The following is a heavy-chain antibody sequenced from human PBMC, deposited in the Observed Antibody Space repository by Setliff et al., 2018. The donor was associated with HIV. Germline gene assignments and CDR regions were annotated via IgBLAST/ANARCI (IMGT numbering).Heavy chain of an antibody. CDR2: INGRGDSA. CDR1: GFTFSNYA. J-gene: IGHJ5*02. V-gene: IGHV3-23*01. D-gene: IGHD3-10*01. Sequence: PGGSLRLSCVASGFTFSNYAMSWVRQAPGKGLEWVSAINGRGDSAYYADSVKGRFTFSRDNSKNTLFLQMNSLRAEDSAVYYCAKDSLARGGDVSWGQGTLVTVSS. CDR3: AKDSLARGGDVS.